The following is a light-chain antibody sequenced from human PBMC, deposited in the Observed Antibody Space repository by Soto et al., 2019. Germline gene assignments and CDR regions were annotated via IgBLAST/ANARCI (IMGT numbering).Light chain of an antibody. Sequence: DIQMTQSPSTLSASVGDRVTITCRASQSISSWLAWYQQKPGKAPKLLIYKASNLESGVPSRFSGSGSETEFTLTISSLQPDDFATYYCQQYNSYSEAFGQGTKVDIK. CDR3: QQYNSYSEA. J-gene: IGKJ1*01. CDR1: QSISSW. V-gene: IGKV1-5*03. CDR2: KAS.